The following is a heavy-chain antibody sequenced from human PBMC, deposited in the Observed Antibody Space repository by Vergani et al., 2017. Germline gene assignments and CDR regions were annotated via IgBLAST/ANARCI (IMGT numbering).Heavy chain of an antibody. CDR3: ARHRSTVALLKY. CDR2: ISHSGST. V-gene: IGHV4-38-2*01. CDR1: GYSISSGYY. J-gene: IGHJ4*02. Sequence: QVQLQESGPGLVKPSETLSLTCAVSGYSISSGYYCGWIRQPPGKGLEWIGSISHSGSTYYNPSLKSRVTISVDTSKNQFSLKLSSVTAADTAVYYCARHRSTVALLKYWGQGTLVTVSS. D-gene: IGHD2-15*01.